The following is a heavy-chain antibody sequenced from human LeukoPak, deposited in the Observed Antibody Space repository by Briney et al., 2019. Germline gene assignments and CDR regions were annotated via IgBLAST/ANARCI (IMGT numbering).Heavy chain of an antibody. J-gene: IGHJ1*01. Sequence: SETLSLTCTVSGGSISNYYWTWIRQPAGKGLEWIGRIYSSGSTNYNPSLKSRVAMSVDTSKNQFSLKLSSVTAADTAVYYCARVSPTVGATDWGQGTLVTVSS. CDR3: ARVSPTVGATD. D-gene: IGHD1-26*01. CDR1: GGSISNYY. V-gene: IGHV4-4*07. CDR2: IYSSGST.